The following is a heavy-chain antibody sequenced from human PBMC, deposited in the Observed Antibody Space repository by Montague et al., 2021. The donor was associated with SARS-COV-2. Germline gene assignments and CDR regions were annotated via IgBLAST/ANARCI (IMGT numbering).Heavy chain of an antibody. D-gene: IGHD1-26*01. CDR3: AREPQVGAMDY. J-gene: IGHJ4*02. CDR2: IYHSGST. Sequence: SETLSLTCAVYGGSFSGYYWSWIRQPPGKGLEWIGYIYHSGSTNYNPSLKSRVTISVDTSKNQFSLRLSSVTAADTAVYYCAREPQVGAMDYWGQGTLVTVSS. V-gene: IGHV4-34*01. CDR1: GGSFSGYY.